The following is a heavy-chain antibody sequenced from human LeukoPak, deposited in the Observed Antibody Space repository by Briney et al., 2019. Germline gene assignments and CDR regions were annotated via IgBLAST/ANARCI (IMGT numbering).Heavy chain of an antibody. J-gene: IGHJ4*02. V-gene: IGHV3-48*03. CDR1: GFTFSSYE. D-gene: IGHD6-19*01. CDR2: ISSSGSTI. CDR3: ARVTAVAGFDH. Sequence: GGSLRLSRAASGFTFSSYEMNWVRQAPGKGLEWVSYISSSGSTIYYADSVKGRFTISRDNAKNSLSLQMNSLRAEDTAVYYCARVTAVAGFDHWGQGTLVTVSS.